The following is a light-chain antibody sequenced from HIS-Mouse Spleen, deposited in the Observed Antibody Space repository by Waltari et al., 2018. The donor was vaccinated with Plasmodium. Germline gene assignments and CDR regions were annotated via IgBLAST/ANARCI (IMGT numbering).Light chain of an antibody. CDR1: ALPEKY. Sequence: SYELTQPPSVSVSPGQTARITCPGAALPEKYAYWYQQKSGQSPVLVIYEDSKRPSGIAEGFSGSSSGTMGTLTISGAQVEDEADYYCYSTDSSGNRRVFGGGTKLTVL. CDR3: YSTDSSGNRRV. CDR2: EDS. J-gene: IGLJ3*02. V-gene: IGLV3-10*01.